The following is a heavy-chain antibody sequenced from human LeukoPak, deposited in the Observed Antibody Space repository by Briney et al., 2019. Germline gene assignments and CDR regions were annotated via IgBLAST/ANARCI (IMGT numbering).Heavy chain of an antibody. D-gene: IGHD3-22*01. Sequence: GRSLRLSCAASGFTFSSYAMHWVRQAPGKGLEWVAVISYDGSNKYYADSVKGRFTISRDNSKNTLYLQMNSLRAEDTAVYYCARDEGYYDSSWRPGSLIDYWGQGTLVTVSS. CDR2: ISYDGSNK. CDR1: GFTFSSYA. J-gene: IGHJ4*02. V-gene: IGHV3-30*04. CDR3: ARDEGYYDSSWRPGSLIDY.